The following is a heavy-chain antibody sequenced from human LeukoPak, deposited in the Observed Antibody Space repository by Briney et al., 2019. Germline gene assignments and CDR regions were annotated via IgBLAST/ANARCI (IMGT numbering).Heavy chain of an antibody. CDR2: ISWNSGSI. J-gene: IGHJ3*02. CDR3: AKDYSYGSGTSDAFDI. CDR1: GFTFDDYA. V-gene: IGHV3-9*01. Sequence: GGSLRLSCAASGFTFDDYAMHWVRQAPGKGLEWVSGISWNSGSIGYADPVKGRFTISRDNAKNSLYLQMNSLRAEDTALYYCAKDYSYGSGTSDAFDIWGQGTMVTVSS. D-gene: IGHD3-10*01.